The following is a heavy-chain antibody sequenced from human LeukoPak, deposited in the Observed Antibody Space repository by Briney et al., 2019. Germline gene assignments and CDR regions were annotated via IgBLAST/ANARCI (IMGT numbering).Heavy chain of an antibody. Sequence: PSETLSLTCGVYGGSFSGYYWSWIRQPPGKGLEWIGEINHSGSTNYNPSLKSRVTISVDTSKNQFSLKLSSVTAADTAVYYCARSVVATSRGYYYGMDVWGQGTTVTVSS. D-gene: IGHD5-12*01. J-gene: IGHJ6*02. CDR2: INHSGST. CDR1: GGSFSGYY. V-gene: IGHV4-34*01. CDR3: ARSVVATSRGYYYGMDV.